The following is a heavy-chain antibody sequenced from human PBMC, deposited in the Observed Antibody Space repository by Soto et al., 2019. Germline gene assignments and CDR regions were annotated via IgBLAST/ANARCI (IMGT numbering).Heavy chain of an antibody. CDR2: IYHNRNT. Sequence: QLQLQESGSGLVKPSQTLSLTCAVSGGSISSGGYSWSWFRQPPGKGLEWIGYIYHNRNTYYNPSLRSRVTISVDRSTNQFSLKLSSVTAADTAMYYCARVPSPWGQGTLVTVSS. J-gene: IGHJ5*02. CDR1: GGSISSGGYS. CDR3: ARVPSP. V-gene: IGHV4-30-2*01.